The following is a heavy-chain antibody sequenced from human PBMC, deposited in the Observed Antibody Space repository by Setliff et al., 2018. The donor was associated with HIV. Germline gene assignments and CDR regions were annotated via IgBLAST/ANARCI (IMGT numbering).Heavy chain of an antibody. CDR3: ARDWSMTSRESNWFDP. CDR2: FISVRGVT. D-gene: IGHD6-6*01. CDR1: GGTPRGYA. Sequence: ASVKVSCKTSGGTPRGYAISWVRQAPGQGLEWMGGFISVRGVTHHAQKFQGRVTMTRDASINTAYMELSSLTSDDTAVYYCARDWSMTSRESNWFDPWGQGTLVTVSS. J-gene: IGHJ5*02. V-gene: IGHV1-69*10.